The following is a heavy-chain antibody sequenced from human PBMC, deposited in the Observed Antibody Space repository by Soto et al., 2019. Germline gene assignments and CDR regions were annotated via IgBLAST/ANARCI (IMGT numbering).Heavy chain of an antibody. Sequence: SETLALTCTVSGDSISSGDYYWSWIRQPPGKGLEWIGYIYYSGTTYYNPSLRSRVIISVDTSKNQFSLKLSSVTAADTAVYYCARAYSYGSGRFDYWGQGNLVTVSS. CDR3: ARAYSYGSGRFDY. J-gene: IGHJ4*02. CDR2: IYYSGTT. V-gene: IGHV4-30-4*01. D-gene: IGHD3-10*01. CDR1: GDSISSGDYY.